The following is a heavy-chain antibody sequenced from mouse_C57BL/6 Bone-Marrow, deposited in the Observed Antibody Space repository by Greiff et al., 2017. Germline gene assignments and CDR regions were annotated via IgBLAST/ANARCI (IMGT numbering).Heavy chain of an antibody. CDR3: ARYAY. J-gene: IGHJ3*01. V-gene: IGHV3-2*02. CDR1: GYSITSDYA. CDR2: ISYSGST. Sequence: VQLKESGPGLVKPSQSLSLTCTVTGYSITSDYAWNWIRQFPGNKLEWMGYISYSGSTSSNPSLKSRISITRDTSKNQFFLQLNSVTTEDTATYYCARYAYWGQGTLVTVSA.